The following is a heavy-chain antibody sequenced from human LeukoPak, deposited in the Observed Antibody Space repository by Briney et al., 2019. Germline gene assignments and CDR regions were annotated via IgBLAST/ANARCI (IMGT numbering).Heavy chain of an antibody. CDR1: GYTFTSYD. Sequence: ASVKVSCKASGYTFTSYDINWVRQATGQGLEWMGWMNPNSGNTGYAHKFHGRVTMTRNTSINTAYMELSSLRSEDTAVYYCARGRSITMVRGVIYWGQGTLVTVSS. V-gene: IGHV1-8*01. CDR2: MNPNSGNT. D-gene: IGHD3-10*01. CDR3: ARGRSITMVRGVIY. J-gene: IGHJ4*02.